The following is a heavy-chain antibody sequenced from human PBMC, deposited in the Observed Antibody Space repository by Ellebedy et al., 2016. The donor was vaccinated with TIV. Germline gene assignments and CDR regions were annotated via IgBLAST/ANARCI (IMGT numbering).Heavy chain of an antibody. V-gene: IGHV4-59*01. CDR3: ARVDTAMVITY. D-gene: IGHD5-18*01. CDR1: GGSISTYF. J-gene: IGHJ4*02. Sequence: SETLSLTCTVSGGSISTYFWCWIRQPPGKGLEWIGYIYDSGSTNYNPSLKSRVTISVDTSKNQFSLKLSSVTAADTAVYYCARVDTAMVITYWGQGTLVTVSS. CDR2: IYDSGST.